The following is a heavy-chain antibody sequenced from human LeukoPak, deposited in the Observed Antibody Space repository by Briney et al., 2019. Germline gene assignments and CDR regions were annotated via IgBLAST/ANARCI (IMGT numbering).Heavy chain of an antibody. V-gene: IGHV1-18*04. CDR3: ARVGYDILTGYWVYFDY. CDR2: ISAYNGNT. Sequence: ASVKVSCKASGYTFTSYGISWVRQAPGQGLEWMGWISAYNGNTNYALKLQGRVTMTTDTSTSTAYMELRSLRSDDTAVYYCARVGYDILTGYWVYFDYWGQGTLVTVSS. CDR1: GYTFTSYG. J-gene: IGHJ4*02. D-gene: IGHD3-9*01.